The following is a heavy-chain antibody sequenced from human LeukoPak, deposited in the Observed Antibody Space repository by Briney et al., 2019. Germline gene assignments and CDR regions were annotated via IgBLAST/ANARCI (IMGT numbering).Heavy chain of an antibody. CDR1: GYTFTNYG. CDR3: ARVAGGDPGDY. J-gene: IGHJ4*02. CDR2: IIPIFGTA. D-gene: IGHD2-21*02. V-gene: IGHV1-69*13. Sequence: SVKVSCKASGYTFTNYGISWVRQAPGQGLEWMGGIIPIFGTANYAQKFQGRVTITADESTSTAYMELSSLRSEDTAVYYCARVAGGDPGDYWGQGTLVTVSS.